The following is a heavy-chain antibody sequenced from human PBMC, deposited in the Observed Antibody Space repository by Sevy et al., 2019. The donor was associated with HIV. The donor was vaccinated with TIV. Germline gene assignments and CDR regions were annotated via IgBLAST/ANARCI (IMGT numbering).Heavy chain of an antibody. CDR3: TAGPVSF. CDR2: IKPITDAGTT. V-gene: IGHV3-15*01. D-gene: IGHD3-16*01. Sequence: GGSLRLSCTASGFTFSNAWMTWVRQTPERGLEWVALIKPITDAGTTDYAAPVQGRFTISRDDSKNTVYLQLNSLKTEGTAVYYCTAGPVSFWGQGTLVTVSS. J-gene: IGHJ4*02. CDR1: GFTFSNAW.